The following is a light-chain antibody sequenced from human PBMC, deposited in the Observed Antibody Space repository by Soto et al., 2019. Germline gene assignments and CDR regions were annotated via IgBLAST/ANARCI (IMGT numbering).Light chain of an antibody. CDR1: PSVSNN. CDR3: QQYDVHPPT. CDR2: GAS. V-gene: IGKV3-15*01. J-gene: IGKJ5*01. Sequence: EIVMTQSPGTLSLSPGERATLPCRASPSVSNNLAWYHQQPGQAPRLLIYGASTRATGIPARFSGSGSGTEFTLTISRLQSEDFATYYCQQYDVHPPTFGQGTRLEIK.